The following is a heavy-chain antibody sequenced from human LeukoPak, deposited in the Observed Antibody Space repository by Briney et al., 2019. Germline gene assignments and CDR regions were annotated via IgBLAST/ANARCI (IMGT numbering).Heavy chain of an antibody. CDR1: GFTFDDYG. CDR2: INWNGGST. Sequence: GGSLRLSCAASGFTFDDYGMSWVRQAPGKGLEWVSGINWNGGSTGYADSVKGRFTISRDNAKNSLYLQMNSLRAEDTAVYYCAKLPSSSSWGRVLDYWGQGTLVTVSS. J-gene: IGHJ4*02. D-gene: IGHD6-13*01. CDR3: AKLPSSSSWGRVLDY. V-gene: IGHV3-20*04.